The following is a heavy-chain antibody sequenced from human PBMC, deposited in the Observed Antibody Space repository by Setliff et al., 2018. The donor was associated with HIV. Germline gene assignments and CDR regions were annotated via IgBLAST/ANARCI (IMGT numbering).Heavy chain of an antibody. J-gene: IGHJ5*02. CDR1: GGSISSGGYY. D-gene: IGHD3-22*01. V-gene: IGHV4-31*03. CDR3: ASIKHYYDSSGYYYADGPRFDP. Sequence: SETLSLTCTASGGSISSGGYYWSWIRQHPGKGLEWIGYIYYSGSTYYNPSLKSRLTISVDTSKNQFSLKLSSVTAADTAVYYCASIKHYYDSSGYYYADGPRFDPWGQGTLVTVS. CDR2: IYYSGST.